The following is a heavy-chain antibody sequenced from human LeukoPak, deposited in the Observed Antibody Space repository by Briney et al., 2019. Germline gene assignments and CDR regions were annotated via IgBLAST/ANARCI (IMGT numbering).Heavy chain of an antibody. CDR2: INHSGST. CDR3: ARPRYYDYVWGSYPRWAAFDI. J-gene: IGHJ3*02. Sequence: SSETLSLTCAVYGGSFSGYYWSWIRQPPGKGLEWIGEINHSGSTNYNPSLKSRVTISVDTSKNQFSLKLSSVTAADTAVYYCARPRYYDYVWGSYPRWAAFDIWGQGTMVTVSS. V-gene: IGHV4-34*01. CDR1: GGSFSGYY. D-gene: IGHD3-16*02.